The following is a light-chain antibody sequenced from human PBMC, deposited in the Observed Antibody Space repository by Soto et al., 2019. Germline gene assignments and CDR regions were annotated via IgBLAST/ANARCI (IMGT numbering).Light chain of an antibody. CDR2: AAS. CDR3: LQGYNYPRT. Sequence: AIQMTQSPSSLYASVGDRVTITCRASQGIRNDLGWYQQKPGKAPKLLIYAASSLQSGVPSRFSGSGSGTDFTLTISSLQPEDIATYYCLQGYNYPRTFGQGTKVEIK. CDR1: QGIRND. V-gene: IGKV1-6*01. J-gene: IGKJ1*01.